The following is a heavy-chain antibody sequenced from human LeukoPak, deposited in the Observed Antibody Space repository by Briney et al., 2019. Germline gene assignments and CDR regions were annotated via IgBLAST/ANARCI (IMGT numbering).Heavy chain of an antibody. D-gene: IGHD3-10*01. CDR3: ARRAWFGENYLDY. Sequence: PGGSLRLSCAASGFTFSSYGMHWVRQAPGKGLEWVAFIRYDGSNKYYADSVKGRFTISRDNSKNTLYLQMNSLRAEDTAVYFCARRAWFGENYLDYWGQGALVTVSS. J-gene: IGHJ4*02. CDR1: GFTFSSYG. CDR2: IRYDGSNK. V-gene: IGHV3-30*02.